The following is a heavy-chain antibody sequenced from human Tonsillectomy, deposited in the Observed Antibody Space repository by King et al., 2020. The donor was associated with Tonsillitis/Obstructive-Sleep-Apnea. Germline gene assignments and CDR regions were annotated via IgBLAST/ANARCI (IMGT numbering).Heavy chain of an antibody. D-gene: IGHD3-3*01. Sequence: QLVQSGAEVKKPGASVTVSCKASGYTFTDYYMHWVRQAPGQGLEWMGRLNPNSGDTKYAQNFQGRVTMTRDTSTSTAYMELSRLRSDDTAVYYCVRDDYTIYTGIGYWGQGTLVTVSS. J-gene: IGHJ4*02. CDR3: VRDDYTIYTGIGY. CDR1: GYTFTDYY. CDR2: LNPNSGDT. V-gene: IGHV1-2*06.